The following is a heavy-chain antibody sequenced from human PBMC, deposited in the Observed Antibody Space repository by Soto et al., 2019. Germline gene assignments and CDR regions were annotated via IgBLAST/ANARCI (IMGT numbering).Heavy chain of an antibody. J-gene: IGHJ3*01. CDR1: GGSFSGYY. CDR3: ASLNFDILTGYYAFDL. V-gene: IGHV4-59*08. CDR2: IYYSGST. D-gene: IGHD3-9*01. Sequence: SETLSLTCAVYGGSFSGYYWSWIRQPPGKGLEWIGYIYYSGSTNYNPSLKSRVTISVDTSKNQLSLKLSSVTAADTAVYYCASLNFDILTGYYAFDLWGQGTMVT.